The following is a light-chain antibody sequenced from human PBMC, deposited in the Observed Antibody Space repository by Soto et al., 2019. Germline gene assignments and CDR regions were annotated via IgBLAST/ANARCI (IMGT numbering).Light chain of an antibody. V-gene: IGKV3-11*02. CDR3: HQRSDWSRT. CDR1: QTISNL. Sequence: EIVLTQSPATLSLSPGERATLSCRASQTISNLLAWYQQKPGQAPRLLIYDASNMPPGMPARFSGSGSGRDFTLTIGSLESEDFAIYYCHQRSDWSRTFGGGTEVEIK. CDR2: DAS. J-gene: IGKJ4*01.